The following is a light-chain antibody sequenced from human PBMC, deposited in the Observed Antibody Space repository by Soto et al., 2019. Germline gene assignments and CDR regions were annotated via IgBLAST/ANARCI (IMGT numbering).Light chain of an antibody. J-gene: IGKJ1*01. Sequence: EFVLTQSPGTLSLSPGERATLSCRASQTVRNNYLAWYQQKPGQAPRLLIYGASSRATGIPARFSGSGSGTDFTLTINTLEPEDFAVYYCQQRSNWPRTFGQGTKVDIK. CDR1: QTVRNNY. V-gene: IGKV3D-20*02. CDR2: GAS. CDR3: QQRSNWPRT.